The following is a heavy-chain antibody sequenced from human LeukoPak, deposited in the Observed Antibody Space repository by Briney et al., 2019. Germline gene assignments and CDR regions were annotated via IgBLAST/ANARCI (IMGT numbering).Heavy chain of an antibody. CDR3: AKDSLTTVDY. J-gene: IGHJ4*02. D-gene: IGHD4-11*01. CDR1: GFTFSSYS. Sequence: GGSLRPSCAASGFTFSSYSMNWVRQAPGKGLEWVSSISSSSSFIYYADSVKGRFTIPRDNAKNSLYLQMNSLRVEDTAVYYCAKDSLTTVDYWGQGSLVTVSS. CDR2: ISSSSSFI. V-gene: IGHV3-21*01.